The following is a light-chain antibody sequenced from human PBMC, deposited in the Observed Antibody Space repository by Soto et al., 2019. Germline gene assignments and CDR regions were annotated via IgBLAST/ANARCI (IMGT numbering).Light chain of an antibody. V-gene: IGKV1-8*01. CDR1: QDIGTY. J-gene: IGKJ1*01. CDR3: QQYFKLRT. CDR2: SAS. Sequence: AIQMTQSPSSLSASAGDRVTITCRASQDIGTYLVWYQQKPGKAPNLLIYSASTLHSGGPSRFSGSGAGTVFTLTISSLQSDDSATYYCQQYFKLRTFGQGTKVEVK.